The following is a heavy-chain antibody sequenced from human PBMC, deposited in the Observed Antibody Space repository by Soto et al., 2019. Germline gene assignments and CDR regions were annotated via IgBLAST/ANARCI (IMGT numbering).Heavy chain of an antibody. Sequence: GESLKISCQXSGYSFTSYWIGWVRQMAGKGLEWMGIIYPGDSDTGYSPSFQGQVTISADKSINTAYLQWSSLKASDTAMYYCARSMTTVTTDGAFDIWGQGAMVTVSS. V-gene: IGHV5-51*01. J-gene: IGHJ3*02. CDR1: GYSFTSYW. CDR2: IYPGDSDT. CDR3: ARSMTTVTTDGAFDI. D-gene: IGHD4-4*01.